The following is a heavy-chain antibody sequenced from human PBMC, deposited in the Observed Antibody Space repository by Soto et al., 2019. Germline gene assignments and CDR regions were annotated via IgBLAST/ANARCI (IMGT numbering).Heavy chain of an antibody. Sequence: VQLLESGGGLVQPGGSLRLSCAASGCSVHTYAMVWVRQAPGRGLEWVSSLSGSGGSTNYADSVKGRFTISRDNSKDTLYLQMNNLRADDTAMYYCAKDLRDWGFFDYWGLGTLVTVSS. V-gene: IGHV3-23*01. D-gene: IGHD3-16*01. CDR2: LSGSGGST. CDR1: GCSVHTYA. J-gene: IGHJ4*02. CDR3: AKDLRDWGFFDY.